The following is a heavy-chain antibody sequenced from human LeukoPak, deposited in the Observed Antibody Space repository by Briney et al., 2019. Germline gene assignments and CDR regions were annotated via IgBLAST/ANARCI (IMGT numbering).Heavy chain of an antibody. CDR2: IGGSGGST. V-gene: IGHV3-23*01. CDR3: AKDPGGVWQDDAFDI. D-gene: IGHD6-13*01. CDR1: GFTFSSYA. Sequence: GGSLRLSCAASGFTFSSYAMSWVRQAPGKGVEWVSAIGGSGGSTYYADSVKGRFTISRDNSKNTLYLQMNSLRAEDTAVYYCAKDPGGVWQDDAFDIWGQGTMVTVSS. J-gene: IGHJ3*02.